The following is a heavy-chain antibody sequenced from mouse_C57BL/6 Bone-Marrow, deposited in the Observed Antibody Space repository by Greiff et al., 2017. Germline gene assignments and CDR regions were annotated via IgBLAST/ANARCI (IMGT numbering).Heavy chain of an antibody. V-gene: IGHV5S21*01. CDR3: ARVGYYGSSYGCGYFDV. J-gene: IGHJ1*03. CDR2: ISSGGDYI. D-gene: IGHD1-1*01. CDR1: GFTFSSYA. Sequence: EVQGVESGEGLVKPGGSLKLSCAASGFTFSSYAMSWVRQTPEKRLEWVAYISSGGDYIYYADTVKGRFTISRDNARNTLYLQMSSLKSEDTAMYYCARVGYYGSSYGCGYFDVWGTGTTVTVSS.